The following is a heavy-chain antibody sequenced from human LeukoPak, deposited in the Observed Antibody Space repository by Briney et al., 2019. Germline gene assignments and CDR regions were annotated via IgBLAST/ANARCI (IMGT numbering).Heavy chain of an antibody. Sequence: SETLSLTCTVSGGSISSSSYYWGWICQPPGKGLEWIGSIYYSGSTNYNPSLKSRVTISVDTSKNQFSLKLSSVTAADTAVYYCAKGYSYGSGYYFDYWGQGTLVTVSS. CDR1: GGSISSSSYY. V-gene: IGHV4-39*07. CDR3: AKGYSYGSGYYFDY. D-gene: IGHD5-18*01. CDR2: IYYSGST. J-gene: IGHJ4*02.